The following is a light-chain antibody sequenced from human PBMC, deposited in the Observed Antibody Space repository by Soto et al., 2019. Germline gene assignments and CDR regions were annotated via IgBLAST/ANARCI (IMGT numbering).Light chain of an antibody. Sequence: DIVMTQSPLSLPVTPGEPASISCRSSQSLLHSDGYNYLDWYLQKPGQSPQLLIYLTSKRASGVPDRFSGSGSGTDFILKISRVEAEDVGGYYCMQGLQTLPTFGPGTKVHIK. V-gene: IGKV2-28*01. CDR2: LTS. CDR1: QSLLHSDGYNY. J-gene: IGKJ3*01. CDR3: MQGLQTLPT.